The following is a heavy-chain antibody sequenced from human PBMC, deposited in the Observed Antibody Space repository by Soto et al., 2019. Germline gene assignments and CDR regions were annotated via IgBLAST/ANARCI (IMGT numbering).Heavy chain of an antibody. CDR3: ASYYGSGRPFHSFDY. D-gene: IGHD3-10*01. J-gene: IGHJ4*02. CDR2: INHSGST. CDR1: GGSFSGYY. Sequence: KPSETLSLTCAVYGGSFSGYYWSWIRQPPGKGLEWIGEINHSGSTNYNPSLKSRVTISVDTSKNQFSLKLSSVTAADTAVYYCASYYGSGRPFHSFDYWGQGTLVTVS. V-gene: IGHV4-34*01.